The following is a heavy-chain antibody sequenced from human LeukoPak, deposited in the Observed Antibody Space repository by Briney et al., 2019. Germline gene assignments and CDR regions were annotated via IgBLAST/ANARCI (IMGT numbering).Heavy chain of an antibody. D-gene: IGHD4-23*01. J-gene: IGHJ4*02. CDR3: ARDGRGGHNDF. V-gene: IGHV3-7*01. CDR1: GFTFTNHW. CDR2: IREDGGHK. Sequence: GGSLRLSCVTSGFTFTNHWMSWVRQAPGKGLEWVANIREDGGHKNYVDSVKGRFSISRDNAKNSLFLQMDSLGVDDTAIYYCARDGRGGHNDFWGQGTLITVSS.